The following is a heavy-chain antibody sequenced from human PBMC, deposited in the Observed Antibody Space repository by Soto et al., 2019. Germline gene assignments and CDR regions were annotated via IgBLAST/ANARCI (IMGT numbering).Heavy chain of an antibody. J-gene: IGHJ5*02. V-gene: IGHV3-7*01. CDR1: GFTFSDSW. CDR2: IKPDESEK. D-gene: IGHD4-4*01. Sequence: EVQLVESGGGLVQPGGSLRLSCTASGFTFSDSWMTWVRQAPGKGLEWVARIKPDESEKKYAASVKGRFSISRDNAKNSMDLQMDSLRGEDTAVYYCVRGGSNYASWGQGTLVTVSS. CDR3: VRGGSNYAS.